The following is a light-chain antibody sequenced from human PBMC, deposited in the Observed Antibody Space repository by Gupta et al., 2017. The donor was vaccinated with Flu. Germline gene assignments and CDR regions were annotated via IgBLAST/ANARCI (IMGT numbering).Light chain of an antibody. Sequence: QSAPTQPRSVSGSPGQSVTISCTGTSNDVGSSNRVSWYQQRPGKAPKLILYDVTERPSGVPDRFSGSQSGNTASLTISGLQADDEADYYCSSHAGRVTWVFGAGTTVTVL. CDR3: SSHAGRVTWV. V-gene: IGLV2-11*01. CDR2: DVT. CDR1: SNDVGSSNR. J-gene: IGLJ1*01.